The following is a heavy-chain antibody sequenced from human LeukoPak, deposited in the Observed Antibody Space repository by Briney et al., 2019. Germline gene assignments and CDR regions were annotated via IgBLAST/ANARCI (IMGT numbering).Heavy chain of an antibody. Sequence: GGSLRLSCAVSGFTVSSNYMNWVRQAPGKGLEWVSVIHAGGTTFYADSVKGRFTISRDNSKNTLYLQMNSLRAEDTAVYYCARDRDWNSGFDYWGQGTLVTVSS. CDR1: GFTVSSNY. CDR3: ARDRDWNSGFDY. D-gene: IGHD1-7*01. V-gene: IGHV3-53*01. CDR2: IHAGGTT. J-gene: IGHJ4*02.